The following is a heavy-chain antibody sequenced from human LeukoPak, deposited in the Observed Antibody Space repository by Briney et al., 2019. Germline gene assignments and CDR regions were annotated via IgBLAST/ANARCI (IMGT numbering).Heavy chain of an antibody. J-gene: IGHJ3*02. CDR1: GDTISSYY. CDR2: IYYSGST. CDR3: ARVDSSGYLGHAFDI. V-gene: IGHV4-59*01. D-gene: IGHD3-22*01. Sequence: TSETLSLTCTVSGDTISSYYWCWIQQPPGKGLEWIGHIYYSGSTNYNPSLKSRVTISVDTSKNQFSLKLSSVTAADTAVYYCARVDSSGYLGHAFDIWGQGTMVTVSS.